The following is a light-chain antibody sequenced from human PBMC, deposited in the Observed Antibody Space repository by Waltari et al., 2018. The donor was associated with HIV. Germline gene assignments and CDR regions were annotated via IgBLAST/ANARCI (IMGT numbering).Light chain of an antibody. V-gene: IGLV2-14*01. J-gene: IGLJ2*01. CDR3: SSYTSSSTLDVV. CDR1: SSDVGGYHY. Sequence: QSALTQPAYVSGSPGQSIPISCTGTSSDVGGYHYVSWYQQHPGKAPKLMIYEVSHRPSGVSNRFSGSKSGNTASLTISGLQAEDEADYYCSSYTSSSTLDVVFGGGTKLTVL. CDR2: EVS.